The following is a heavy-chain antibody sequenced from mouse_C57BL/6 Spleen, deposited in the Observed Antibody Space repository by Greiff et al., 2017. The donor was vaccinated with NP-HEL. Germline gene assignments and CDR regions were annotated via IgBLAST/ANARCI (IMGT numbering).Heavy chain of an antibody. V-gene: IGHV1-72*01. Sequence: QVQLQQPGAELVKPGASVKLSCKASGYTFTSYWMHWVKQRPGRGLEWIGRIDPNSGGTKYNEKFKSKATLTVDKPSSTAYMQRSSLTSEDSAVYYCARCGTTVVEDWYFDVWGTGTTVTVSS. CDR2: IDPNSGGT. CDR3: ARCGTTVVEDWYFDV. D-gene: IGHD1-1*01. CDR1: GYTFTSYW. J-gene: IGHJ1*03.